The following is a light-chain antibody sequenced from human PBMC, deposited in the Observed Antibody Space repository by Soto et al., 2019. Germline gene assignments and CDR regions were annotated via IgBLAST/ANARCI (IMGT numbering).Light chain of an antibody. Sequence: EIVMTQSSATLSVSPGERATLSCRASQSVSSNLAWYQQNPGQAPRLRIYGASTRATGIPARFSGSGSGTEFTLTNSSLQSEDFALYYCQHDNNWPPTVGQGTKLEIK. CDR1: QSVSSN. V-gene: IGKV3-15*01. CDR3: QHDNNWPPT. J-gene: IGKJ2*01. CDR2: GAS.